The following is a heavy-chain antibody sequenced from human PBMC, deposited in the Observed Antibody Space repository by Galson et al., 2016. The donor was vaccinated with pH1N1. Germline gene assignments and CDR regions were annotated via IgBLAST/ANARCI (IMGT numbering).Heavy chain of an antibody. CDR1: GFTFSNHG. Sequence: SVKVSCKASGFTFSNHGINWVRQAPGQGLEWMGWVNIKTGNPTYAQGFTGRFVFSLDTSVNTAYLQINSLKADDTAVYYCARETPSPSPTVLRYFDWSRGLSAFDMWGRGTLVTVSS. J-gene: IGHJ3*02. D-gene: IGHD3-9*01. CDR3: ARETPSPSPTVLRYFDWSRGLSAFDM. V-gene: IGHV7-4-1*02. CDR2: VNIKTGNP.